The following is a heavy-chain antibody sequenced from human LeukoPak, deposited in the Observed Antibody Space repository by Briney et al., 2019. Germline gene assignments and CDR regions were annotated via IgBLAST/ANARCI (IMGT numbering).Heavy chain of an antibody. Sequence: GASVKVSCKASGYTFTGYYMHWVRQAPGQGLEWMGWINPNSGGTNYAQKFQGRVTMTRDTSISTAYMELSRLRSDDTAVYSCARYSGSLGAFDIWGQGTVVTVSS. J-gene: IGHJ3*02. CDR2: INPNSGGT. CDR3: ARYSGSLGAFDI. V-gene: IGHV1-2*02. CDR1: GYTFTGYY. D-gene: IGHD1-26*01.